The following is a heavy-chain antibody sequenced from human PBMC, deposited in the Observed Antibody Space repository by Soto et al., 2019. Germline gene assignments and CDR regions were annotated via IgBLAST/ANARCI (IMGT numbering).Heavy chain of an antibody. CDR2: ISSSSSYI. Sequence: GGALRLSCAASGFTFSSYSMNWVRQAPGKGLEWVSSISSSSSYIYYADSVKGRFTISRDNAKNSLYLQMNSLRAEDTAVYYCATDLLRYFDWLPTHYYYYGMDVWGQGTTVTVSS. V-gene: IGHV3-21*01. CDR1: GFTFSSYS. CDR3: ATDLLRYFDWLPTHYYYYGMDV. J-gene: IGHJ6*02. D-gene: IGHD3-9*01.